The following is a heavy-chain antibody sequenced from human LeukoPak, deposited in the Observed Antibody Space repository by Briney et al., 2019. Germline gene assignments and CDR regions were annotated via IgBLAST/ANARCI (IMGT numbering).Heavy chain of an antibody. D-gene: IGHD3-9*01. CDR3: AGKLRGTGYPDF. Sequence: GGSLRLSCAASGFTFSSCGMNWVRQTPGKGLEWVANIKKDGTEKNHADSVKGRFTISRDNAKNLLYLQMNNLRVEDTAVYYCAGKLRGTGYPDFWGQGTLLTVSS. CDR2: IKKDGTEK. V-gene: IGHV3-7*01. J-gene: IGHJ4*02. CDR1: GFTFSSCG.